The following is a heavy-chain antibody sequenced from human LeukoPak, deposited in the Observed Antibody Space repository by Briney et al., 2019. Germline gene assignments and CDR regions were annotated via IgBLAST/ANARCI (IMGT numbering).Heavy chain of an antibody. CDR3: AREVVPAATMGSFDI. Sequence: PSQTLSLTCAVSGGSISSGGYYWIWIRQPPGKGLEWIGYISHSGSTYYNPSLRSRVTISVDRSKNQFSLKLSSVTVADTAVYYCAREVVPAATMGSFDIWGQGTLVTVSS. J-gene: IGHJ4*02. D-gene: IGHD2-2*01. CDR2: ISHSGST. V-gene: IGHV4-30-2*01. CDR1: GGSISSGGYY.